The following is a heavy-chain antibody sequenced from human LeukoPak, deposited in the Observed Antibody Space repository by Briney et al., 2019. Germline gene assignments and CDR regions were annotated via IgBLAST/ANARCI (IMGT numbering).Heavy chain of an antibody. D-gene: IGHD5-18*01. CDR3: ARLRGYSYGYGVPSFDY. J-gene: IGHJ4*02. V-gene: IGHV4-34*01. CDR1: GGSFSGYY. CDR2: INHSGST. Sequence: SETLSLTCAVYGGSFSGYYWSWIRQRPGKGLEWIGEINHSGSTNYNPSLKSRVTISVDTSKNQFSLKLSSVTAADTAVYYCARLRGYSYGYGVPSFDYWGQGTLVTVSS.